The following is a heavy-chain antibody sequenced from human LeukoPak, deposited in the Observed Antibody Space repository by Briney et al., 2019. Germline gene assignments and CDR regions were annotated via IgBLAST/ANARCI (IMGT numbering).Heavy chain of an antibody. V-gene: IGHV3-21*01. Sequence: GGSLRLSCAASGFTFSSYTMNWIRQAPGKGLEWVSSISGSSSFTYYAESVKSRFTISRDNAKNSLYLQMNSLRAEDTALYFCARDTEAYYDILTGYYGGNWFDPWGQGTLVTVSS. CDR1: GFTFSSYT. CDR3: ARDTEAYYDILTGYYGGNWFDP. D-gene: IGHD3-9*01. J-gene: IGHJ5*02. CDR2: ISGSSSFT.